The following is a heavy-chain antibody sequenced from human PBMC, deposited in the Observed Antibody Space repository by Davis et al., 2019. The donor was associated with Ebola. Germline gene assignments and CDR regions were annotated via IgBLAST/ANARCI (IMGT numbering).Heavy chain of an antibody. CDR3: ARVYMRYYYDSSGYYSAVEGMDV. J-gene: IGHJ6*02. V-gene: IGHV3-73*01. CDR2: IRSKANSYAT. Sequence: GGSLRLSCAASGFTFSGSAMHWVRQASGKGLEWVGRIRSKANSYATAYAASVKGRFTISRDDSKNTAYLQMNSLKTEDTAVYYCARVYMRYYYDSSGYYSAVEGMDVWGQGTTVTVSS. D-gene: IGHD3-22*01. CDR1: GFTFSGSA.